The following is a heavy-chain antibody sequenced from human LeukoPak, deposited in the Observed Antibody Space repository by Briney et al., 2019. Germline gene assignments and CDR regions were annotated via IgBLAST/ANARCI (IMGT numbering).Heavy chain of an antibody. CDR3: ARVWELVAATRLQVNPDAFDI. D-gene: IGHD2-15*01. CDR2: ISAYNGNT. Sequence: ASVKVSCKASGYTFTSYGISWVRQAPGQGLEWMGLISAYNGNTNYAQKLQGRVTMTTDTSTSTAYMELRSLRSDDTAVYYCARVWELVAATRLQVNPDAFDIWGQGTMVTVSS. V-gene: IGHV1-18*01. CDR1: GYTFTSYG. J-gene: IGHJ3*02.